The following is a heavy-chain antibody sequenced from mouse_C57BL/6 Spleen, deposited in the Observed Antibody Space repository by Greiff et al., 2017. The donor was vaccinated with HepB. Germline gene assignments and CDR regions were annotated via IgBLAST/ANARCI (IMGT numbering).Heavy chain of an antibody. Sequence: QVQLQQPGAELVKPGASVKLSCKASGYTFTSYWMQWVKQRPGQGLEWIGEIDPSDSYTNYNQKFKGKATLTVDTSSSTAYMQLSSLTSEDSAVYYCASNNYEFAYWGQGTLVTVSA. CDR2: IDPSDSYT. D-gene: IGHD1-3*01. J-gene: IGHJ3*01. CDR3: ASNNYEFAY. CDR1: GYTFTSYW. V-gene: IGHV1-50*01.